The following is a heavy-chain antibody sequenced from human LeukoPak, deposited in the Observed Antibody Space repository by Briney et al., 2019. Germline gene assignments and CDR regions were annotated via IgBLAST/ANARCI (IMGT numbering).Heavy chain of an antibody. CDR3: ARAMGGYYYYYYMDV. J-gene: IGHJ6*03. CDR2: IYYSGST. Sequence: PSQTLSLTCTVSGGSINTASYYWNWIRHHPEKGLEWIGYIYYSGSTSYNPSLKSRVSISVDTSKTQFSLKLTSVTAADTAVYYCARAMGGYYYYYYMDVWGKGTTVTVSS. D-gene: IGHD3-10*01. CDR1: GGSINTASYY. V-gene: IGHV4-31*03.